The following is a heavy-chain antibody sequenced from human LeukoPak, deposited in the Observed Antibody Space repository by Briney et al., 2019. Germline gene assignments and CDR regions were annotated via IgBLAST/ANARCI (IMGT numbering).Heavy chain of an antibody. V-gene: IGHV3-21*01. CDR1: GFTFRSYS. CDR3: ARDWSGVSLD. CDR2: ISSGSSYI. Sequence: GGSLRLSCAASGFTFRSYSMNWVRQAPGKGLEWVSYISSGSSYIYYADSVKGRFTISRDNARNSLYLQMNSLRAEDTAVYYCARDWSGVSLDWGQGTLVTVSS. D-gene: IGHD3-10*01. J-gene: IGHJ4*02.